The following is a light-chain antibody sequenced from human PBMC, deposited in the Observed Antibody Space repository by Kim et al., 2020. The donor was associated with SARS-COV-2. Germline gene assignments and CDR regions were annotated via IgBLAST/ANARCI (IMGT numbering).Light chain of an antibody. Sequence: SPGERATLSCSASQSVGRSLAWYQQKPGQAPRLLIYGASTRVTGIPARFSGSGSGTEFTLTISSLQSEDFAVYYCQQYDNWPPITFGQGTRLEIK. CDR1: QSVGRS. CDR2: GAS. V-gene: IGKV3-15*01. CDR3: QQYDNWPPIT. J-gene: IGKJ5*01.